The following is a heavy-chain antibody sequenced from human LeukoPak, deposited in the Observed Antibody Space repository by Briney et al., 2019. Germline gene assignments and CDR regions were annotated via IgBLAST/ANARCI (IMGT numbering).Heavy chain of an antibody. D-gene: IGHD3-10*01. CDR2: INPNSGGT. J-gene: IGHJ4*02. CDR3: ARDYAELLWFGENPKGPYFDY. CDR1: GYTFTDYY. Sequence: ASVKVSCKAFGYTFTDYYIHWVRQVPGQGLEWMGWINPNSGGTNYAQKFQGRVTMTRDTSINTAYMELRRLRSDDTAVYYCARDYAELLWFGENPKGPYFDYWGQGTLVTVSS. V-gene: IGHV1-2*02.